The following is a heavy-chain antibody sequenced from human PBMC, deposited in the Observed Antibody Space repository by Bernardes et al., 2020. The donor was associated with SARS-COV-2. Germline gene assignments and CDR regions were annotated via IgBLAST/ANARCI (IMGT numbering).Heavy chain of an antibody. Sequence: SETLSLTCAVYGGSFSGYYWSWIRQPPGKGLEWIGEINHSGSTNYNPSLKSRVTISVDTSKNQFSLKLSSVTAADTAVYYCATTYYDFWSGYSTGFDPWGQGPLVTVSS. CDR2: INHSGST. D-gene: IGHD3-3*01. CDR3: ATTYYDFWSGYSTGFDP. CDR1: GGSFSGYY. V-gene: IGHV4-34*01. J-gene: IGHJ5*02.